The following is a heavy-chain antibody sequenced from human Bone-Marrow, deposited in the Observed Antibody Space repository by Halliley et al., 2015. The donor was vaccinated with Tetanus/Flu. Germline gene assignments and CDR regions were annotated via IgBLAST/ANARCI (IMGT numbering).Heavy chain of an antibody. Sequence: GKGREWIGETHHSGSPNSTPSLPSRVAVSVDTSKNQFSLRLPSLTAADTAIYYCAQTGWYSIEYWGQGTLVTVSS. J-gene: IGHJ4*02. CDR3: AQTGWYSIEY. D-gene: IGHD6-19*01. V-gene: IGHV4-4*02. CDR2: THHSGSP.